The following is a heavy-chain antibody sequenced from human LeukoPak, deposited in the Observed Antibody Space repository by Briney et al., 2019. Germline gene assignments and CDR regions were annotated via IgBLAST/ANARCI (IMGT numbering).Heavy chain of an antibody. Sequence: SETLSLTCAVSGGSISSGGYSWSWIRQPPGKGLEWIGYIYHSGSTYYNPSLKSRVTISVDGSKNQFSLKLSSVTAADTAVYYCASGKDYATYGMDVWGQGTTVTVSS. CDR2: IYHSGST. CDR3: ASGKDYATYGMDV. V-gene: IGHV4-30-2*01. CDR1: GGSISSGGYS. J-gene: IGHJ6*02. D-gene: IGHD4-17*01.